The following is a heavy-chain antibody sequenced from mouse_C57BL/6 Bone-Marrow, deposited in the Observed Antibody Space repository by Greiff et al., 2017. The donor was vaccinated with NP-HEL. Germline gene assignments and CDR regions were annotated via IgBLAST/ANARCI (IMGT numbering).Heavy chain of an antibody. CDR1: GYTFTSYG. V-gene: IGHV1-81*01. CDR3: ARCRYGSSYWYFDV. Sequence: VQLKESGAELARPGASVKLSCKASGYTFTSYGISWVKQRTGQGLEWIGEIYPRSGNTYYNEKFKGKATLTADKSSSTAYMELRSLTSEDSAVYFCARCRYGSSYWYFDVWGTGTTVTVSS. J-gene: IGHJ1*03. D-gene: IGHD1-1*01. CDR2: IYPRSGNT.